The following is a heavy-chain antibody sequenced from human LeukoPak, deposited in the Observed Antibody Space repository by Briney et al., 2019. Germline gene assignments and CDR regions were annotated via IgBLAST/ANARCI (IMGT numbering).Heavy chain of an antibody. Sequence: SETLSLTCTVSGGSISSYYWSWIRQPAGKGLEWIGRIYTSGSTNYNPSLKSRVTMSVDTSKNQFSLKLSSVTAADTAVYYCARLGYSSSHMDFDYWGQGTLVTVSS. V-gene: IGHV4-4*07. D-gene: IGHD6-13*01. J-gene: IGHJ4*02. CDR2: IYTSGST. CDR1: GGSISSYY. CDR3: ARLGYSSSHMDFDY.